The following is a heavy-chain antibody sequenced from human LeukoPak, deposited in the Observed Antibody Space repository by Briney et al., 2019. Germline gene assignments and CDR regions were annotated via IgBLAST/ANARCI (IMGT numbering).Heavy chain of an antibody. CDR2: INPSGGST. Sequence: GASVKVSCKASGYTFTSYYMHWVRQAPGQGLEWMGIINPSGGSTSYAQKFQGRVTMTRDMSTSTVYMELSSLGSEDTAVYYCAREERICSSTSCHKYFDYWGQGTLVTVSS. V-gene: IGHV1-46*01. D-gene: IGHD2-2*02. CDR1: GYTFTSYY. CDR3: AREERICSSTSCHKYFDY. J-gene: IGHJ4*02.